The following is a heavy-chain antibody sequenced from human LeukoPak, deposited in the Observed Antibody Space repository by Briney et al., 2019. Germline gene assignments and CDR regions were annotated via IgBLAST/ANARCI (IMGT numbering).Heavy chain of an antibody. V-gene: IGHV4-59*01. CDR2: ALYTGST. Sequence: SETLSLTCSVSGVSNSSYFWSWIRQAPGKGLEWVGYALYTGSTEYNPALKSRVTISLDTSNNQFSLRLSSVTAADTAVYYCARDNGYSYGIDYWGQGRLVTVSS. CDR1: GVSNSSYF. CDR3: ARDNGYSYGIDY. J-gene: IGHJ4*02. D-gene: IGHD5-18*01.